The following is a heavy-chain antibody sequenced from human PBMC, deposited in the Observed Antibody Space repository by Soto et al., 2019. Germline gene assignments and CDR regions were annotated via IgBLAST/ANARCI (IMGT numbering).Heavy chain of an antibody. CDR3: ARRPHYGDYDYYYGMDV. J-gene: IGHJ6*02. CDR2: IYPGDSDT. Sequence: GXSLKISCKGSGYSFTSYWIGWVRQMPVKGLEWMGIIYPGDSDTRYSPSFQGQVTISADKSISTAYLQWSSLKASDTAMYYCARRPHYGDYDYYYGMDVWGQGTTVTVSS. CDR1: GYSFTSYW. D-gene: IGHD4-17*01. V-gene: IGHV5-51*01.